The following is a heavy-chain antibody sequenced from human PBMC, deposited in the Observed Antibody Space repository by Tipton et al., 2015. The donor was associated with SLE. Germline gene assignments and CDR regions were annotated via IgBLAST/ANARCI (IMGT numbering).Heavy chain of an antibody. CDR2: IYGSGTT. CDR1: GGSISDYY. D-gene: IGHD4-17*01. J-gene: IGHJ3*02. Sequence: TLSLTCTVSGGSISDYYWSWIRQSPGKGLEWIGYIYGSGTTIYNPTLKSRVTISVDTSTNQVSLKLTSVTAADTAVYYCAHPNGGDYSFDIWGQGTKVTVS. CDR3: AHPNGGDYSFDI. V-gene: IGHV4-59*01.